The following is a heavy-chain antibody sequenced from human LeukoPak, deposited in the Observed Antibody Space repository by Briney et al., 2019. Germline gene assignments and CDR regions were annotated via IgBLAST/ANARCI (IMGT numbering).Heavy chain of an antibody. CDR3: ARGGIGSSWYDY. V-gene: IGHV1-3*01. Sequence: ASVKVSCKASGYTFTSYAMHWVRQAPGQRLEWMGWINAGNGNTKYSQKFQGRVTITRDTSASTAYMELSSLRSEDTAVYYCARGGIGSSWYDYWSQGSLVTVSS. CDR1: GYTFTSYA. D-gene: IGHD6-13*01. CDR2: INAGNGNT. J-gene: IGHJ4*02.